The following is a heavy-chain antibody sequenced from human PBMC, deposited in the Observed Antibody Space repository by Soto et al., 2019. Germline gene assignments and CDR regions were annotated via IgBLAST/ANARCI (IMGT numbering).Heavy chain of an antibody. CDR3: APDPGDGIVGATRYYYYHGMDV. CDR1: GYTRTELS. D-gene: IGHD1-26*01. Sequence: ASVKVSCKVSGYTRTELSMHWVRQAPGKGLEWMGGVDPEDGETLYAQKFQGRVTMTEDTSTDTAYMELSSLRSEDTAVYYCAPDPGDGIVGATRYYYYHGMDVWGQGTTVTASS. J-gene: IGHJ6*02. V-gene: IGHV1-24*01. CDR2: VDPEDGET.